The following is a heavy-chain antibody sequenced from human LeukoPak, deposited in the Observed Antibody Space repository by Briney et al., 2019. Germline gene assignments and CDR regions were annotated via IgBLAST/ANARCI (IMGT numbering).Heavy chain of an antibody. Sequence: ASVKVSCKASGYTFTSYYMHWVRHAPVQGLEWMGIIKPIGGSTSYAQKFQGRVTMTREMSTSTVYMELSSLRSEDTAVYYCARGSGCSSTSCPNIADRSDAFDIWGQGTMVTVSS. CDR2: IKPIGGST. J-gene: IGHJ3*02. CDR1: GYTFTSYY. CDR3: ARGSGCSSTSCPNIADRSDAFDI. V-gene: IGHV1-46*01. D-gene: IGHD2-2*01.